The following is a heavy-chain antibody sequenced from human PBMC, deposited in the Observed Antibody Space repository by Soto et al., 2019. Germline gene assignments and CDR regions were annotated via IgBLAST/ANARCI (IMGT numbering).Heavy chain of an antibody. CDR1: GFTFSSYA. D-gene: IGHD3-3*01. CDR2: ISGSGGST. V-gene: IGHV3-23*01. J-gene: IGHJ4*02. CDR3: AKARAQYYDFWSGYPVDY. Sequence: EVQLLESGGGLVQPGGSLRLSCAASGFTFSSYAMSWVRQAPGKGLERVSAISGSGGSTYYADSVKGRFTISRDNSKNTLYLQMNSLRAEDTAVYYCAKARAQYYDFWSGYPVDYWGQGTLVTVSS.